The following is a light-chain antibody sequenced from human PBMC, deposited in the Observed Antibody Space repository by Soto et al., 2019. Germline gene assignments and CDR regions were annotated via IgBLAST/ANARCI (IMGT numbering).Light chain of an antibody. CDR2: AAS. CDR3: QQYNNWPPIT. J-gene: IGKJ5*01. V-gene: IGKV3D-15*01. CDR1: QSVTSN. Sequence: EIVLTQSPDTLAVSPGEVATLSCWASQSVTSNLAWYQQKRGQAPRLLIYAASTRATGVPARFSGSGSGTEFTLTISSLQSEDFAVYYCQQYNNWPPITFGQGTRLEIK.